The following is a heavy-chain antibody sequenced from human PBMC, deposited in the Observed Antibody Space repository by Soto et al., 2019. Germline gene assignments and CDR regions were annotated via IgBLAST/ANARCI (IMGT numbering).Heavy chain of an antibody. CDR2: ISGSGIST. CDR1: GFTFRSYA. V-gene: IGHV3-23*01. J-gene: IGHJ2*01. CDR3: AKEPVGPDWYFDL. Sequence: DVQLLESGGGLVQPGGSLRLSCAASGFTFRSYAMSWVRPAPGKGLEWVSGISGSGISTHSADSVKGRFTVSRDNSKNTLYLQMNSLRAEDTAVDNCAKEPVGPDWYFDLWGRGTLVTVSS.